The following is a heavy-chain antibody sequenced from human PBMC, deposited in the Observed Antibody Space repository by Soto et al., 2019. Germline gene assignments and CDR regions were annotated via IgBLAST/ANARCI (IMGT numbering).Heavy chain of an antibody. CDR3: ARDVAMPSGLGLGY. D-gene: IGHD6-19*01. CDR2: ISNDGSKK. V-gene: IGHV3-30*03. Sequence: QVQVVESGGGVVQPGRSLRLSCAASGFVFSNYGIHWVRQAPGKGLEWVAFISNDGSKKYYGDSVKGRFTISRDNSENTVYLQMPSLRPDDTAVFYCARDVAMPSGLGLGYWGQGTLVTVSS. CDR1: GFVFSNYG. J-gene: IGHJ4*02.